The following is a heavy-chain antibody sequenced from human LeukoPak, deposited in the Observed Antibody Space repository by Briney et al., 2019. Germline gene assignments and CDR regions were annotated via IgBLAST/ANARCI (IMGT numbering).Heavy chain of an antibody. Sequence: GGSLRLSCAASGFTLSSNYMSWVRQAPGKGLEWVSVIYSGGSTYYADSVKGRFTISRDNSKNTLYLQMNSLRAEDTAVYYCARFYGDYAQAFDIWGQGTMVTVSS. CDR3: ARFYGDYAQAFDI. J-gene: IGHJ3*02. V-gene: IGHV3-53*01. CDR1: GFTLSSNY. D-gene: IGHD4-17*01. CDR2: IYSGGST.